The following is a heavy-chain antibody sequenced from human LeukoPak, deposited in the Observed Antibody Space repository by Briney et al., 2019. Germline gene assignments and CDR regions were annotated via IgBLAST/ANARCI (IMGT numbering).Heavy chain of an antibody. Sequence: EGSLRLSCAASGFTFRNYGMHWVRQTPGKGLEWVAVIWHDESNKNYADSVKGRFTISRDNSKNTLYLQMNSLRAEDTAVYYCARDYSTTWSYGVDVWGQGTTVTVSS. CDR2: IWHDESNK. J-gene: IGHJ6*02. V-gene: IGHV3-33*01. CDR1: GFTFRNYG. CDR3: ARDYSTTWSYGVDV. D-gene: IGHD2-2*01.